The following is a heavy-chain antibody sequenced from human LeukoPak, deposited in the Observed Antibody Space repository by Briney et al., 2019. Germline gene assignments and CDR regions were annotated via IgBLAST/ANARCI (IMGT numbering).Heavy chain of an antibody. CDR3: ARGGINYGFDY. V-gene: IGHV3-48*01. CDR2: ITSTGTTI. Sequence: QPGGSLRLSCAASGFTFSAYSMHWVRPAPGKGLEWLSYITSTGTTIYYADSVRGRFTIPRHNAKSSLYLQMDSLRAEDTAVYYCARGGINYGFDYWGQGTLVTVSS. CDR1: GFTFSAYS. J-gene: IGHJ4*02. D-gene: IGHD4-17*01.